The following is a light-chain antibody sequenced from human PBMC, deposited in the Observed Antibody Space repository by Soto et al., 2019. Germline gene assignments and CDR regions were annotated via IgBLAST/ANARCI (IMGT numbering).Light chain of an antibody. J-gene: IGKJ4*01. V-gene: IGKV3-20*01. Sequence: EIVLTQSPGTLSLSPGERATLSCRASQSVSSSYLAWYQQKPGQAPRHLIYGASSRATGIADRFSGSGSGTDFTLTITRLEPEDFAVYYCQHYRTSFGGGTRVEIK. CDR2: GAS. CDR3: QHYRTS. CDR1: QSVSSSY.